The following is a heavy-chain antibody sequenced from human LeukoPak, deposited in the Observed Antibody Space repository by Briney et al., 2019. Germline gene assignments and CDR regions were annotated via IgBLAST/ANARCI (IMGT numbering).Heavy chain of an antibody. CDR1: GFTFSSYG. CDR3: AKDYGWYDFWSGSDVGAFDI. J-gene: IGHJ3*02. D-gene: IGHD3-3*01. CDR2: IRYDGNNK. V-gene: IGHV3-30*02. Sequence: PGGSLRLSCAASGFTFSSYGMHWVRQAPGKGLEWVAFIRYDGNNKYYADSVKGRFTISRDNSKNTLYLQMNSLRAEDTAVYYCAKDYGWYDFWSGSDVGAFDIWGQGTMVTVSS.